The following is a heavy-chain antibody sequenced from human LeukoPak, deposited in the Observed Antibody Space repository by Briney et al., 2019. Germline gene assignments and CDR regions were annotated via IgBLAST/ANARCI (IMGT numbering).Heavy chain of an antibody. Sequence: GESPKISCKGSGYRFSDYWIGWVRKMPGKGLEWMGIIYPADSNIRYSPSFQGLVAISADKSINTAYLQWRSLKASDTAMYYCARHLSSNWYNEKAFDFWGQGILVTVSS. CDR2: IYPADSNI. D-gene: IGHD6-13*01. V-gene: IGHV5-51*01. CDR3: ARHLSSNWYNEKAFDF. CDR1: GYRFSDYW. J-gene: IGHJ4*02.